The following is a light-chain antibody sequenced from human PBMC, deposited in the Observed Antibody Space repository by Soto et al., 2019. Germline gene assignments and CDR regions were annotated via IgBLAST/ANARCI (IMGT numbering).Light chain of an antibody. V-gene: IGKV3-15*01. CDR1: QSVSSN. Sequence: IVLTQFPCTLSLSPGERATLSCRAKQSVSSNFAWYQQKPGQAPRLLIYDASTRATGIPARFSGSGSGTEFTLTISSLQSEDVAVYYCQQYKKWPRTFGHGTKVDIK. CDR3: QQYKKWPRT. CDR2: DAS. J-gene: IGKJ1*01.